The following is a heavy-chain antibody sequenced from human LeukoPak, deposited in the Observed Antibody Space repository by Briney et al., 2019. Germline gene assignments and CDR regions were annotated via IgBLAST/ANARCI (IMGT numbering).Heavy chain of an antibody. D-gene: IGHD7-27*01. Sequence: ASVKVSCKASGYTFTGYYMHWVRQAPGQGLEWMGRINLNSGGTNYAQKFQGRVTMTRDTSISTAYMELSRLRSDDTAVYYCARARGLQLGINYWGQGTLVTVSS. CDR3: ARARGLQLGINY. CDR2: INLNSGGT. CDR1: GYTFTGYY. J-gene: IGHJ4*02. V-gene: IGHV1-2*06.